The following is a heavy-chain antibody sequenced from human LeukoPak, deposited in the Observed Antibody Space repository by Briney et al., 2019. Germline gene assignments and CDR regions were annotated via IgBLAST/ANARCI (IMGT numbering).Heavy chain of an antibody. Sequence: GASLQISCKGSGYRFIDYWIAWVRQLPGKGLEGMGIVYPGHSDTTYSPSLQGQVTFSADKSIKTAYLQWTVLRASDTAMYYCAKYDSSGYIDYWGQGTLVTVSS. J-gene: IGHJ4*02. V-gene: IGHV5-51*01. CDR1: GYRFIDYW. D-gene: IGHD6-19*01. CDR3: AKYDSSGYIDY. CDR2: VYPGHSDT.